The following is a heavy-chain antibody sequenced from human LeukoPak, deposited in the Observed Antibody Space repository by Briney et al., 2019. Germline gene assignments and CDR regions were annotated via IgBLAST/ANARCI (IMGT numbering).Heavy chain of an antibody. CDR2: IYSGGST. J-gene: IGHJ4*02. CDR3: ARRGGSYTGIDY. V-gene: IGHV3-53*01. CDR1: GFTVSSNY. Sequence: GGSLRLSCAASGFTVSSNYMSWVRQASGKGLEWVSVIYSGGSTYYADSVKGRFTISRDNSKNTLYLQMNSLRAEDTAVYYCARRGGSYTGIDYWGQGTLVTVSS. D-gene: IGHD1-26*01.